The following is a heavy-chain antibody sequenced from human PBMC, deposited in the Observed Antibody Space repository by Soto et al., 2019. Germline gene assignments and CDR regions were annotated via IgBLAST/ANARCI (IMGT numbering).Heavy chain of an antibody. CDR3: ARAIYKTVVYDILTGYPYYFDY. D-gene: IGHD3-9*01. CDR1: GGSISSGGYY. J-gene: IGHJ4*02. V-gene: IGHV4-31*03. CDR2: IYYSGST. Sequence: SETLSLTCTVSGGSISSGGYYWSWIRQHPGKGLEWIGYIYYSGSTYYNPSLKSRVTISVDTSKNQFSLKLSSVTAADTAVYYCARAIYKTVVYDILTGYPYYFDYWGQGTLVTVSS.